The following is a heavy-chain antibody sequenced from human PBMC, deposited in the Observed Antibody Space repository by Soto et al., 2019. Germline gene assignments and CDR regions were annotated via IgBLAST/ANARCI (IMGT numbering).Heavy chain of an antibody. V-gene: IGHV3-9*01. CDR1: GFSFDDYA. CDR3: AKDSDSTAPYHFDS. CDR2: ISWNTGII. Sequence: EVQLVQSGGGLVQPGRSLRLSCAGSGFSFDDYALHWVRQAPGKGLEWLSGISWNTGIIGYADSVRGRFTISRDNAKNSLFLQMNSLRTDDTAFYYCAKDSDSTAPYHFDSWGQVVLVTVSS. J-gene: IGHJ4*02.